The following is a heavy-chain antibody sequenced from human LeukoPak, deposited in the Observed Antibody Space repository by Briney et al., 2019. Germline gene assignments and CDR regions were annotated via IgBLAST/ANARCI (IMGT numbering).Heavy chain of an antibody. Sequence: GGSLRLSCAASRFTFSSYSMNWVRQAPGKGLEWVSSISSSSSYIYYADSVKGRFTISRDNAKNSLYLQMNSLRAEDTAVYYGAMFPSSGYAGDHNDYWGQGTLVTVSS. CDR2: ISSSSSYI. D-gene: IGHD3-22*01. J-gene: IGHJ4*02. V-gene: IGHV3-21*01. CDR1: RFTFSSYS. CDR3: AMFPSSGYAGDHNDY.